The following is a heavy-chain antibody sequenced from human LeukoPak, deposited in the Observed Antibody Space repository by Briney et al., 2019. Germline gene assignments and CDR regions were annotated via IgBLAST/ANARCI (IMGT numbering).Heavy chain of an antibody. CDR1: GFTFSNYP. D-gene: IGHD2-21*02. Sequence: GGSLRLSCAASGFTFSNYPIHWVRQAPGKGLEWVAVISSDGSDKYYADSVKGRFTISRDNSKNTLYLQMNSLRVDDTAVYYCAKPKLLHAFDFWGQGTMVSVSS. CDR3: AKPKLLHAFDF. J-gene: IGHJ3*01. V-gene: IGHV3-30-3*02. CDR2: ISSDGSDK.